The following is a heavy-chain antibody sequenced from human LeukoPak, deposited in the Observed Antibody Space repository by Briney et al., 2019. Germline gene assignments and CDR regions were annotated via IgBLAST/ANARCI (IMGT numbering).Heavy chain of an antibody. CDR1: GFTFSSYW. D-gene: IGHD2-2*01. V-gene: IGHV3-74*01. Sequence: GGSLRLSCAASGFTFSSYWMHWVRQAPGKGLVWVSRINSDGSSTSYADSVKGRFTISRDNAKNTLYLQMNSLRAEDTAVYYCATLNPLGYCSSTSCPNCDYWGQGTLVSVSS. CDR2: INSDGSST. CDR3: ATLNPLGYCSSTSCPNCDY. J-gene: IGHJ4*02.